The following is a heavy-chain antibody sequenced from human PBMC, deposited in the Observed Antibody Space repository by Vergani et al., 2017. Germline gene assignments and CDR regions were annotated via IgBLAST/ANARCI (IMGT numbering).Heavy chain of an antibody. CDR2: IHNRGKT. J-gene: IGHJ2*01. V-gene: IGHV4-38-2*01. D-gene: IGHD2-21*01. CDR1: GYSIGSGFY. Sequence: QVRLEESGPGLVKPSETLSLTCSVSGYSIGSGFYWAWIRQSPGEGLQWLTSIHNRGKTYHNPSLKSRVSVSLDTSKNRFSLNLPSVTATDTAVYYCARSQGDYWYFYLWGPGSLVTVSS. CDR3: ARSQGDYWYFYL.